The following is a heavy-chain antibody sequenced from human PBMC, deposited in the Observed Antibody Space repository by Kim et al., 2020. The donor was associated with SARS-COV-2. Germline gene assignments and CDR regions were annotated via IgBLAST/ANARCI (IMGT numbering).Heavy chain of an antibody. CDR3: ATEGCSSTTCYAGRYNWIDS. CDR2: IIPAFGIT. V-gene: IGHV1-69*04. CDR1: GGTFSSHA. D-gene: IGHD2-2*01. J-gene: IGHJ5*01. Sequence: SVKVSCKASGGTFSSHAISWVRQAPGQGLEWMGRIIPAFGITNYAQKFQGRVTITADKSTSTAYMELSSLRSEDTAVYYCATEGCSSTTCYAGRYNWIDSWGQVTLVTVSS.